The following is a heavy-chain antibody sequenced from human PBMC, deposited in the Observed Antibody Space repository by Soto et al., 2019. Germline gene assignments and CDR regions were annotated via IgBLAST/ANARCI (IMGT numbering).Heavy chain of an antibody. J-gene: IGHJ5*02. D-gene: IGHD3-3*01. CDR1: GGTFSSYA. V-gene: IGHV1-69*01. Sequence: QVQLVQSGAEVKKPGSSVKVSCKASGGTFSSYAISWVRQAPGQGLEWMGGIIPIFGTANYAQKFQGRVTITADESTSTAYMELGSLRSEDRAVYYCASRSGGFLEWFVPFDPWGQGTLVTVSS. CDR2: IIPIFGTA. CDR3: ASRSGGFLEWFVPFDP.